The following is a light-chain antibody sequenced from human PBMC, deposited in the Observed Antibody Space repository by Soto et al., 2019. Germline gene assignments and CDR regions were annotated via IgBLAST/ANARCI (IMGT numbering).Light chain of an antibody. V-gene: IGLV2-23*02. J-gene: IGLJ1*01. CDR1: SSDVGIYDL. CDR3: CSYAGSSTFV. CDR2: EVT. Sequence: QSALTQPASVSGSPGQSITISCTGTSSDVGIYDLVSWYKHHPGRAPQLIIYEVTKRPSGVSNRFSGSKSGNTASLTISGLQAEDEADYYCCSYAGSSTFVFGTGTKLT.